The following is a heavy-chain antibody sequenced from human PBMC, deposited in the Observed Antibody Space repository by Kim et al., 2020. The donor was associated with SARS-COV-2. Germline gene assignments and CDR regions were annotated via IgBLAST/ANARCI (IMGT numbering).Heavy chain of an antibody. J-gene: IGHJ4*02. Sequence: DSVKGRFTISRDNAKNSLYLQMNSLRAEDTAVYYCARVSYDSSGFYLDYWGQGTLVTVSS. CDR3: ARVSYDSSGFYLDY. D-gene: IGHD3-22*01. V-gene: IGHV3-11*04.